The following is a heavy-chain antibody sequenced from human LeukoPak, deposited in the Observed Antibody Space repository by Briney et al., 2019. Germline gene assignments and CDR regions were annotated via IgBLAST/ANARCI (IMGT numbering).Heavy chain of an antibody. J-gene: IGHJ4*02. D-gene: IGHD6-19*01. CDR2: IRHDGGNK. Sequence: GGSLRLSCAASGFSFSIYGMHWVRQAPGRGLEWVAFIRHDGGNKYYADSVKGRFTTSRDNSKDTLYLHMDSVRPEDTAVYYCAKSVGIALAGHYDSWGQGTLVTVSS. CDR1: GFSFSIYG. CDR3: AKSVGIALAGHYDS. V-gene: IGHV3-30*02.